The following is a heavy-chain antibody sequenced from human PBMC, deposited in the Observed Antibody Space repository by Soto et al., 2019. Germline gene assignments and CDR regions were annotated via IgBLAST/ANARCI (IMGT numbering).Heavy chain of an antibody. CDR1: GFTFSSYG. Sequence: QVQLVESGGGVVQPGRSLRLSCAASGFTFSSYGMHWVRQAPGKGLEWVAVISYDGSNKYYADSVKGRFTISRDNSKNTLYLQMTSLRAEDTAVYYCAKDLSVVVVAATALDYWGQGTLVTVSS. CDR3: AKDLSVVVVAATALDY. CDR2: ISYDGSNK. J-gene: IGHJ4*02. D-gene: IGHD2-15*01. V-gene: IGHV3-30*18.